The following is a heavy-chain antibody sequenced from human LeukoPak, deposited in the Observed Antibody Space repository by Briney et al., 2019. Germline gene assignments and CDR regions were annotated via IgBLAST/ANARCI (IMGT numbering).Heavy chain of an antibody. CDR3: ARVEGGYCSGGSCYFWDGYYYYYGMDV. CDR2: MNPNSGNT. Sequence: ASVKVSCKASGYTFTGYDINWVRQATGQGLEWMGWMNPNSGNTGYAQKFQGRVTMTRNTSISTAYMELSSLRSEDTAVYYCARVEGGYCSGGSCYFWDGYYYYYGMDVWGQGTTVTVSS. J-gene: IGHJ6*02. CDR1: GYTFTGYD. D-gene: IGHD2-15*01. V-gene: IGHV1-8*01.